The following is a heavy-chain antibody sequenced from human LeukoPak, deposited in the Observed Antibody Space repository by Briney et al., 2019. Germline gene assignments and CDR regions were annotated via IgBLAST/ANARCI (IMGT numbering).Heavy chain of an antibody. CDR1: GFSFSSYD. CDR2: ITTSGDT. J-gene: IGHJ6*04. CDR3: AIFAHYYDTTGYRKEGWDF. V-gene: IGHV3-13*01. Sequence: PGGSLRLSCAISGFSFSSYDIHWLRQAAGRGLEWVSSITTSGDTNYAASVRGRFTISRENAKNSLFVQMNSLRPQDTAIYFCAIFAHYYDTTGYRKEGWDFWGTGTTVAVSP. D-gene: IGHD3-22*01.